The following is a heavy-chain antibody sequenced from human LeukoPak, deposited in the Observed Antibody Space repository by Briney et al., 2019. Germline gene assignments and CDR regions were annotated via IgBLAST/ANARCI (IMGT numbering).Heavy chain of an antibody. D-gene: IGHD3-9*01. Sequence: GGSLRLSCAASGFTFSSYGMSWVRQAPGKVLEWVSAISGSGGSTYYADSVKGRFTISRDNSKNTLYLQMNSLRAEDTAVYYCAKVPLTGYYKGYFDYWGQGTLVTVSS. CDR3: AKVPLTGYYKGYFDY. V-gene: IGHV3-23*01. CDR2: ISGSGGST. J-gene: IGHJ4*02. CDR1: GFTFSSYG.